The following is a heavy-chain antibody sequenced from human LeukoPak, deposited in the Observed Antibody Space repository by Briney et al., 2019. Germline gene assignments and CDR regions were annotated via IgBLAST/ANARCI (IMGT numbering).Heavy chain of an antibody. V-gene: IGHV3-15*01. CDR3: TTDAGYDSRWYND. J-gene: IGHJ4*02. Sequence: GGSLRLSCAASGFTFSDYYMSWIRQAPGEGLEWVGRIKSKNDGGTIDYAAPVKGRFTISRDDSRNTLYLQMNSLKTEDTAVYYCTTDAGYDSRWYNDWGQGSLVTVSS. D-gene: IGHD6-13*01. CDR2: IKSKNDGGTI. CDR1: GFTFSDYY.